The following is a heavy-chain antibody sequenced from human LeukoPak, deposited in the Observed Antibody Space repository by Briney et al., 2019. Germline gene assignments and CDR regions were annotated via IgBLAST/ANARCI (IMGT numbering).Heavy chain of an antibody. CDR1: GGSTSSGDYY. CDR3: ARAHYYDSSGYWWFDP. V-gene: IGHV4-30-4*08. CDR2: IYYSGST. Sequence: SETLSLTCTVSGGSTSSGDYYWSWIRQPPGKGLEWIGYIYYSGSTYYNPSLKSRVTISVDTSKNQFSLKLSSVTAADTAVYYCARAHYYDSSGYWWFDPWGQGTLVTVSS. J-gene: IGHJ5*02. D-gene: IGHD3-22*01.